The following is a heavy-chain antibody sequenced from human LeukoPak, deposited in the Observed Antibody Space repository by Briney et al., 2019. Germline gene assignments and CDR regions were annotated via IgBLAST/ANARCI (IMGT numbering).Heavy chain of an antibody. CDR2: INPNSGGT. CDR3: ARTGYSSSWPMGY. V-gene: IGHV1-2*02. Sequence: ASVKVSCKASGYTFTVYYMHWVRQAPGQGLEWMGWINPNSGGTNYAQKFQGRVTMTRDTAISTAYMELSRLRSDDTAVYYCARTGYSSSWPMGYWGQGTLVTVSS. D-gene: IGHD6-13*01. CDR1: GYTFTVYY. J-gene: IGHJ4*02.